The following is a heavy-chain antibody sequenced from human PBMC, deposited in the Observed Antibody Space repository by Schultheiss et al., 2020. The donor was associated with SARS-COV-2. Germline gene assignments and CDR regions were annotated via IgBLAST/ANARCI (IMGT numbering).Heavy chain of an antibody. J-gene: IGHJ5*02. D-gene: IGHD6-13*01. CDR1: GGSFSGYY. CDR3: AGTHSIAASNWFDP. V-gene: IGHV4-59*12. Sequence: SETLSLTCAVYGGSFSGYYWSWIRQPPGKGLEWIGYIYYSGSTNYNPSLKSRVTISVDTSKNQFSLKLSSVTAADTAVYYCAGTHSIAASNWFDPWGQGTLVTVSS. CDR2: IYYSGST.